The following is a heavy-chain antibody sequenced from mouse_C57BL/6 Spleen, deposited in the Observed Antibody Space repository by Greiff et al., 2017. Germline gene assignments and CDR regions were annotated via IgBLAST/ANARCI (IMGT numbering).Heavy chain of an antibody. Sequence: VQLQQSGPELVKPGASVKISGKASAYAFSSSWLNRVKQRPGRGLDGIDRIYPGNGDTNNNGKFKGKATLNADKSSSTAYMQLSSLTSEDSAVYFCAKEDDLYFDYWGQGTTLTVSS. CDR2: IYPGNGDT. CDR1: AYAFSSSW. V-gene: IGHV1-82*01. J-gene: IGHJ2*01. D-gene: IGHD2-3*01. CDR3: AKEDDLYFDY.